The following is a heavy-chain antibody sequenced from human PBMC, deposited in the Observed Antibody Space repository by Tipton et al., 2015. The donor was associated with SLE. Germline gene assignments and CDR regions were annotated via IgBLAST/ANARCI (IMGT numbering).Heavy chain of an antibody. CDR2: IYYSGST. D-gene: IGHD3-22*01. CDR1: GGSISSYY. CDR3: ARGHDSSGYSPGAFDI. J-gene: IGHJ3*02. V-gene: IGHV4-59*08. Sequence: TLSLTCTVSGGSISSYYWSWIRQPPGKGLEWIGCIYYSGSTNYNPSLKSRVTISVDTSKNQFSLKLSSVTAADTAVYYCARGHDSSGYSPGAFDIWGQGTMVTVSS.